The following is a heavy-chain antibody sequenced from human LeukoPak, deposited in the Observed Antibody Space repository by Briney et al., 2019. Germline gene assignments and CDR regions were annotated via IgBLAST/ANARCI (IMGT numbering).Heavy chain of an antibody. CDR1: GFTFGDYA. CDR3: TRGTYYYDRSGYFTDY. CDR2: VRSKAFGGTI. V-gene: IGHV3-49*04. J-gene: IGHJ4*02. D-gene: IGHD3-22*01. Sequence: PGRSLRLSCTTSGFTFGDYAMSWVRQAPGKGLEWIGIVRSKAFGGTIEYAASVRGRFTISRDDSRSIAYLQMNSLKTEDTAFYFCTRGTYYYDRSGYFTDYWGQGTLVTVSS.